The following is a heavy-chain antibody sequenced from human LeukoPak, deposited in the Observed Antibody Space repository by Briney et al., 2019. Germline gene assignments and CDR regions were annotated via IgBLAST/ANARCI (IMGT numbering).Heavy chain of an antibody. D-gene: IGHD2-15*01. J-gene: IGHJ3*02. CDR3: AGYCSGGSCDAFDI. CDR1: GGSISSGDYY. Sequence: SETLSLTCTVSGGSISSGDYYWSWIRQPPGKGLEWIGYIYYSGSTYYNPSLKSRVTISVDTSKNQFSLKLSSVTAADTAVYYCAGYCSGGSCDAFDIWGQGTMVTVSS. CDR2: IYYSGST. V-gene: IGHV4-30-4*01.